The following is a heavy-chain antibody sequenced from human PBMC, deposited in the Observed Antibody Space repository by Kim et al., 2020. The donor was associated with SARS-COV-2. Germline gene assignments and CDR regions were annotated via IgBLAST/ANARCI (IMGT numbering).Heavy chain of an antibody. J-gene: IGHJ4*02. V-gene: IGHV3-53*01. CDR3: ARALYYFDY. CDR2: IYSGGDT. Sequence: GGSLRLSCAASGFSVSTNYMGWVRQAPGKGLEWVSVIYSGGDTYYAVSVKGRFTISRDNSKNTLFLQMNSLRVDDTAMYYCARALYYFDYWGQGTLVTVSS. CDR1: GFSVSTNY. D-gene: IGHD2-8*01.